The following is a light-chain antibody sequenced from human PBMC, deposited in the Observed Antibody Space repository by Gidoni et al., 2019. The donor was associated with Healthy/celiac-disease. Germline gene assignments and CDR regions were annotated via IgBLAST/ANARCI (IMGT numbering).Light chain of an antibody. CDR1: QSVSSSY. Sequence: DIGLTQSPGTLSLSPGERATLSCSASQSVSSSYLARYHQQPGQAPSLLLYGASSRATGIPDRFSGSGSWTAFSPTISRLEPEDFAVSYCQQYGSSPPYTFGQXTKLEIK. V-gene: IGKV3-20*01. CDR3: QQYGSSPPYT. J-gene: IGKJ2*01. CDR2: GAS.